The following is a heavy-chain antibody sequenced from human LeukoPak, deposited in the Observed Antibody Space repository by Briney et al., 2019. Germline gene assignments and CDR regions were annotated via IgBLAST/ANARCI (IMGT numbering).Heavy chain of an antibody. Sequence: ASVKVSCKASGYTFTRYGISWVRQAPGQGLEWMGWINPNSGDTNYAQRFQGRVTMTRDTSISTAYMELTRLRYDDTAVYYCAKDLDIRSVEIDPWGQGTLVTISS. J-gene: IGHJ5*02. CDR1: GYTFTRYG. CDR2: INPNSGDT. V-gene: IGHV1-2*02. D-gene: IGHD3-3*01. CDR3: AKDLDIRSVEIDP.